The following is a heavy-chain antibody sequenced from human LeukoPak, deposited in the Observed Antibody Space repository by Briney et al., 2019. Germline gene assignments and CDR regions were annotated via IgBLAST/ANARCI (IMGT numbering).Heavy chain of an antibody. CDR2: INHSGST. V-gene: IGHV4-34*01. D-gene: IGHD4-17*01. Sequence: SETLSLTCAVYGGSFSGHYWSWIRQPPRKGLELIGEINHSGSTNYNPSLKRRVTISVDTSKNQFSLKLSSVTAADTAVYYCARGPTVTTTKLDYWGQGTLVTVSS. J-gene: IGHJ4*02. CDR1: GGSFSGHY. CDR3: ARGPTVTTTKLDY.